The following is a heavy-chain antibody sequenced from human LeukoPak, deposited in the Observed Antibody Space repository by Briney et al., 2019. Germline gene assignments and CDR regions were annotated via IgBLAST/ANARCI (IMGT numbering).Heavy chain of an antibody. J-gene: IGHJ4*02. Sequence: GGSLRLSCVASGFTFKSYSMNWVRQAPGKGLEWVSFITSKSSDLFYSDSVKGRFTVSRDNARNSLYLQMNSLTAEDTAVYYCARAAGHYFDYWGQGSLVSVSS. CDR3: ARAAGHYFDY. CDR2: ITSKSSDL. V-gene: IGHV3-21*05. CDR1: GFTFKSYS. D-gene: IGHD3-10*01.